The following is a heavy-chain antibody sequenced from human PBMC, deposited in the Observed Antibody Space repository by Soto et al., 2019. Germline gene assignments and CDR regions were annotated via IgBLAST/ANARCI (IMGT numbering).Heavy chain of an antibody. CDR2: IYPGDSDS. J-gene: IGHJ6*02. CDR3: ARHKGYCSSTSCYGMDV. CDR1: GYTFTTYW. V-gene: IGHV5-51*01. D-gene: IGHD2-15*01. Sequence: PGESLKISCEGSGYTFTTYWVAWVRQMPGKGLEWVGSIYPGDSDSRYNPSVQGQVTISADRSISTAYLQWNSLQASDTAMYFCARHKGYCSSTSCYGMDVWGQGTTVTVS.